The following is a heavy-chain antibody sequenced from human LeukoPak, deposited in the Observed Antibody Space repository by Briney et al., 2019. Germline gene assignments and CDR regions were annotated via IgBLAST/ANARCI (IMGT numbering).Heavy chain of an antibody. CDR3: ARGLKRHCTNGVCYSLDY. CDR1: GFILSRYA. CDR2: ISDSGGST. V-gene: IGHV3-23*01. Sequence: PGGSLRLSCVASGFILSRYAMTWVRQAPGKGLEWVSAISDSGGSTYYADSVKGRFTISRDNSKNTLYLQMNSLRAEDTAVYYCARGLKRHCTNGVCYSLDYWGREPWSPSPQ. J-gene: IGHJ4*02. D-gene: IGHD2-8*01.